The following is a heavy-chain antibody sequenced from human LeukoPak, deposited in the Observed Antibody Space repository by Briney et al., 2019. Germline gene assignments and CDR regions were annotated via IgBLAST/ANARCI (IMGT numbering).Heavy chain of an antibody. Sequence: RGSLRLSCAASGFTFSSYAMSWVRQAPGKGLEWVSAISGSGGSTYYADSVKGRFTISRDNSKNTLYLQMNSLRAEDTAVYYCAKDNELGTVDIVATIFDYWGQGTLVTVSS. CDR2: ISGSGGST. J-gene: IGHJ4*02. CDR1: GFTFSSYA. D-gene: IGHD5-12*01. V-gene: IGHV3-23*01. CDR3: AKDNELGTVDIVATIFDY.